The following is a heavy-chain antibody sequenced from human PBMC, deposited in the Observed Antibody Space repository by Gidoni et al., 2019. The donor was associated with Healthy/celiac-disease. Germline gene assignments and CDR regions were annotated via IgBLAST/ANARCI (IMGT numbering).Heavy chain of an antibody. D-gene: IGHD6-19*01. CDR1: GGSFSGYY. CDR2: INHSGST. Sequence: QVQLQQWGAGLLKPSETLSLTCAVYGGSFSGYYWSWIRQPPGKGLEWIGEINHSGSTNYNPSLKSRVTISVDTSKNQFSLKLSSVTAADTAVYYCARALGGSGWYWRGGNWFDPWGQGTLVTVSS. CDR3: ARALGGSGWYWRGGNWFDP. J-gene: IGHJ5*02. V-gene: IGHV4-34*01.